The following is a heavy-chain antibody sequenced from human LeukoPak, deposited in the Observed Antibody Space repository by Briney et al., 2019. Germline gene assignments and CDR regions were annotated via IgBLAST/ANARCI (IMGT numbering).Heavy chain of an antibody. Sequence: GGSLRLSCAASGFTFSSYAMHWVRQAPGKGLEWVAVISYDGSNKYYADSVKGRFTISRDNSKNTLYLQMNSLRAEDTAVYYCASIIAVAGTSDYWGQGTLVTVSS. D-gene: IGHD6-19*01. CDR3: ASIIAVAGTSDY. J-gene: IGHJ4*02. CDR2: ISYDGSNK. CDR1: GFTFSSYA. V-gene: IGHV3-30*04.